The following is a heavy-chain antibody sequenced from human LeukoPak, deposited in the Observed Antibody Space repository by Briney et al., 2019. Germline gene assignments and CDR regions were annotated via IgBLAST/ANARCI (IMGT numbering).Heavy chain of an antibody. CDR2: INHSGST. J-gene: IGHJ4*02. Sequence: SETLSLTCAVYGGSFSGYYWSWIRQPPGKGLEWIGEINHSGSTNYNPSLKSRVTISVDTSKNQFSLKLSSATAADTAVYYCARGYCSSTSCYNFDYWGQGTLVTVSS. D-gene: IGHD2-2*02. V-gene: IGHV4-34*01. CDR3: ARGYCSSTSCYNFDY. CDR1: GGSFSGYY.